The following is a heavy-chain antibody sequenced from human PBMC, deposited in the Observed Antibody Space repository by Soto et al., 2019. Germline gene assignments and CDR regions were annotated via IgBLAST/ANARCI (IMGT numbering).Heavy chain of an antibody. CDR1: GFTFSSYG. D-gene: IGHD3-3*01. Sequence: QVQLVESGGGVVQPGTSLRLSCAPSGFTFSSYGMHWVRQAPGKGLESVAVIWYDGSKQYYADSVKGRFTISRDNSKNTLYLQMNSLRAEDTAVYYCARDPGVTNYYFDYWGQGTLVTVSS. V-gene: IGHV3-33*01. J-gene: IGHJ4*02. CDR2: IWYDGSKQ. CDR3: ARDPGVTNYYFDY.